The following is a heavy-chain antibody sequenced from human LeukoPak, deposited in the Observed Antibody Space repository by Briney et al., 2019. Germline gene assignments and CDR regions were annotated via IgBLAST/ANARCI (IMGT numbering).Heavy chain of an antibody. CDR1: GFTLDVYG. CDR3: ARDLRGPYCSSTSCYGAAFDI. J-gene: IGHJ3*02. V-gene: IGHV3-21*01. Sequence: GGSLRLSCAASGFTLDVYGVPWVRQAPGKGLEWVAYIRCNCSNIYYADSVKGRFTISRDNAKNSLYLQMNSLRAEDTAVYYCARDLRGPYCSSTSCYGAAFDIWGQGTMVTVSS. CDR2: IRCNCSNI. D-gene: IGHD2-2*01.